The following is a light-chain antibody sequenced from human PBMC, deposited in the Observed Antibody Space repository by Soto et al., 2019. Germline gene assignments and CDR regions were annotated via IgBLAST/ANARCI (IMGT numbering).Light chain of an antibody. CDR2: KVS. V-gene: IGKV2-30*02. J-gene: IGKJ5*01. Sequence: DVVMTQTPLSLSVAPGQPASISCRSNQSLVHSDGIAYFSWLQQRPGRSPRRLIYKVSNRDSGVPARFSGSGSGTDFALKISRVEAEDVGVYYCMQGTHWPITFGQGTRLEIK. CDR1: QSLVHSDGIAY. CDR3: MQGTHWPIT.